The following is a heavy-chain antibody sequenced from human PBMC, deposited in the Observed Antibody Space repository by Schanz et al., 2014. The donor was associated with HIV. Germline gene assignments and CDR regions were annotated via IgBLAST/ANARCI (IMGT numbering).Heavy chain of an antibody. CDR3: ARAAFSSEYYYGMDV. D-gene: IGHD3-3*02. Sequence: QVQLVQSGAEVKKPGSSVKVSCKTSGDSFTSDAINWVRQAPGQGLEWMGGITPIFGTANYAQKFQGRVTIIADESTSTAYMELSSLRSADTAVYFCARAAFSSEYYYGMDVWGQGTTVTVSS. V-gene: IGHV1-69*01. CDR2: ITPIFGTA. CDR1: GDSFTSDA. J-gene: IGHJ6*02.